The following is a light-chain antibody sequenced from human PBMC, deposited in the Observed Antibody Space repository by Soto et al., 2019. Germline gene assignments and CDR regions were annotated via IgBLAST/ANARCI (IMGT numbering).Light chain of an antibody. V-gene: IGLV1-40*01. Sequence: QSVLTQPPSVSGAPGQRVTISCTGSRSNIGAGYDVHWYQQLPGTAPKLLIYANNNRPSGVPDRFSASKSGTLASLAITGLQAEDEADYYCQSYDSSHVVFGGGTQLTVL. CDR2: ANN. J-gene: IGLJ2*01. CDR1: RSNIGAGYD. CDR3: QSYDSSHVV.